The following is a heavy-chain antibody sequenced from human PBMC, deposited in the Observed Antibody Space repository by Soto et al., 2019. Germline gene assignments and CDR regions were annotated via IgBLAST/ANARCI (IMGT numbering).Heavy chain of an antibody. V-gene: IGHV1-2*04. J-gene: IGHJ6*02. D-gene: IGHD2-8*01. CDR3: ARGDSTDCSNGVCSFFYNHDMDF. CDR2: INPKGGGT. Sequence: GASVKVSCKTSGYTFTTYYIHWVRQAPGQGLEWLGRINPKGGGTSTAQKFQGWVTMTTDTSISTASMALTRLTSDDTAIYYCARGDSTDCSNGVCSFFYNHDMDFWGQGTTVTVS. CDR1: GYTFTTYY.